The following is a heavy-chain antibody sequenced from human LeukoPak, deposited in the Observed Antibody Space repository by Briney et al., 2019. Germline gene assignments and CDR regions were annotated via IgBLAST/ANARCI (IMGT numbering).Heavy chain of an antibody. CDR1: GFTFSSYG. CDR2: IWYDGSNK. J-gene: IGHJ4*02. Sequence: PGRSLRLSCAASGFTFSSYGMHWVRQAPGKGLEWVAVIWYDGSNKYYADSVKGRFTISRDNSKNTLYLQMNSLRAEDTAVYYCAKVLPRYCSSTSCYLPVDYWGQGTLVTVSS. V-gene: IGHV3-33*06. CDR3: AKVLPRYCSSTSCYLPVDY. D-gene: IGHD2-2*01.